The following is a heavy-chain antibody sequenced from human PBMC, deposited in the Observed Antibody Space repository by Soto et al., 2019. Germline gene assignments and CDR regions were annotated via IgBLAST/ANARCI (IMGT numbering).Heavy chain of an antibody. CDR3: ARRAGSSSSGFYYGMNV. Sequence: PGGSLKTSCQGSGSTFTLYWIVWVRHMPAPSLQCIVFIYPGDYYTRYSPSFQGHVTIPADTSISTAYLRCSSMKAWDTALYYCARRAGSSSSGFYYGMNVWGRGXRGT. D-gene: IGHD6-6*01. CDR2: IYPGDYYT. J-gene: IGHJ6*04. V-gene: IGHV5-51*01. CDR1: GSTFTLYW.